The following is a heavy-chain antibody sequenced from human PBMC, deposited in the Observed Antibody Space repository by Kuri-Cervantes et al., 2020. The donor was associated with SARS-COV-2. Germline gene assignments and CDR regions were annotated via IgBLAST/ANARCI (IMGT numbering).Heavy chain of an antibody. V-gene: IGHV4-34*01. CDR2: ISHSGNT. Sequence: GSLRLSCAVYGGSFSDYYWSWVRQPPGKGLEWIGEISHSGNTNYDPSLKSRVTISIDTSKNQFSLKLSSVTAADTAVYYCALSSTSRNYYYYGMDVWGQGTTVTVSS. CDR1: GGSFSDYY. D-gene: IGHD2-2*01. J-gene: IGHJ6*02. CDR3: ALSSTSRNYYYYGMDV.